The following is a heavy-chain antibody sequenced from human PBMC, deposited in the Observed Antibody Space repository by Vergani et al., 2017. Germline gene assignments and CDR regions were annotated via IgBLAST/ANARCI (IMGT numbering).Heavy chain of an antibody. CDR1: GFSFSTYS. J-gene: IGHJ6*03. V-gene: IGHV3-21*06. Sequence: EVQLQESGGGLVKPGGSLRVSCAASGFSFSTYSINWVRQAPGKGLELVSSISGRSNYIYYADSLKGRFTISRDNSKNSVYLQMNSLRAEDTAIYYCASLGAYSRSDFYHYYMDVWGKGTTVTVSS. CDR3: ASLGAYSRSDFYHYYMDV. CDR2: ISGRSNYI. D-gene: IGHD6-6*01.